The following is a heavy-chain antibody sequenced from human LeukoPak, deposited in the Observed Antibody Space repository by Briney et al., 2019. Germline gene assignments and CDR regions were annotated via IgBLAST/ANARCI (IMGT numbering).Heavy chain of an antibody. Sequence: ASVKVSCKASGYTFTGYYMHWARQAPGQGLEWMGWINPNSGGTNYAQKFQGRVTMTRDTSISTAYMELSRLRSDDTAVYYCASAYYDYVWGSYRHGAFDIWGQGTMVTVSS. CDR1: GYTFTGYY. CDR3: ASAYYDYVWGSYRHGAFDI. CDR2: INPNSGGT. V-gene: IGHV1-2*02. J-gene: IGHJ3*02. D-gene: IGHD3-16*02.